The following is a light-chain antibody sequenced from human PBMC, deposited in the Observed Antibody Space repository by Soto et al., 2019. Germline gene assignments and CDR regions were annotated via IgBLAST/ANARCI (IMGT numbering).Light chain of an antibody. V-gene: IGKV1-39*01. Sequence: DIQMTQSPSSLSASVGDRVTITCRASQSITTYLNWYQQKPGKAPKLLIYSASSLQGGASSRFSGSGSGTEFTLTINSLQPEDFGTYYCQQGNTFPITFGQGTRLEIK. J-gene: IGKJ5*01. CDR2: SAS. CDR1: QSITTY. CDR3: QQGNTFPIT.